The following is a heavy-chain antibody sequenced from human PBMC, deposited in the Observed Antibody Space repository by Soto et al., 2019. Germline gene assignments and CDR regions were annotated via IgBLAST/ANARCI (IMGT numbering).Heavy chain of an antibody. CDR2: IWYDGSNK. J-gene: IGHJ3*02. V-gene: IGHV3-33*01. CDR1: GFTFSSYG. D-gene: IGHD1-26*01. Sequence: QVQLVESGGGVVQPGRSLRLSCAASGFTFSSYGMHWVRQAPGKGLEWVAVIWYDGSNKYYADSVKGRFTISRDNSKNTLYQQMNSLRAEDTAVYYCARDASGGELRVGSAFDIWGQGTMVTVSS. CDR3: ARDASGGELRVGSAFDI.